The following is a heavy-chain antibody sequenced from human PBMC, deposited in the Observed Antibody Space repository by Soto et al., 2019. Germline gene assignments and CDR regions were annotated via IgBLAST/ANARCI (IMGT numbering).Heavy chain of an antibody. CDR1: GGSVSSGSYY. CDR2: IYYSGST. D-gene: IGHD1-1*01. J-gene: IGHJ4*02. Sequence: TCTVSGGSVSSGSYYWSWIRQPPGKELEWIGYIYYSGSTNYNPSLKSRVTISVDTSKNQFSLKLSSVTAADTAVYYCARLQYNFDYWGQGTLVTVSS. CDR3: ARLQYNFDY. V-gene: IGHV4-61*01.